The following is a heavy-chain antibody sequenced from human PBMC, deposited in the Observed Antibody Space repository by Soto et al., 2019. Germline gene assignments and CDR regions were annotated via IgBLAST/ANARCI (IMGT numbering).Heavy chain of an antibody. CDR2: VSYDGNNE. Sequence: QVRLVESGGGVVRPGRSLRLACAASGFTFSSFPMHWVRQAPGKGLEWVSVVSYDGNNEYYADSVKGRFTISRDNSRTTLFLQMNSLRVEAAALYYCARGHTTYGDGLDYWGQGALVTVSS. J-gene: IGHJ4*02. V-gene: IGHV3-30-3*01. CDR3: ARGHTTYGDGLDY. D-gene: IGHD4-17*01. CDR1: GFTFSSFP.